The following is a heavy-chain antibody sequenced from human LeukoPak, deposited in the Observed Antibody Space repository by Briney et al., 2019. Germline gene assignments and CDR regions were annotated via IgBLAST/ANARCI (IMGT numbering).Heavy chain of an antibody. CDR2: ISYSGST. D-gene: IGHD3-16*01. CDR3: AREYDYVWGSYNWFDP. V-gene: IGHV4-59*01. J-gene: IGHJ5*02. CDR1: GGSISSYY. Sequence: SETLSLTCTVSGGSISSYYWSWIRQPPGKGLEWIGYISYSGSTNYNPSLKSRVTISVDTSNNQFSLNLTSVTAADTAVYYCAREYDYVWGSYNWFDPWGQGTLVTVSS.